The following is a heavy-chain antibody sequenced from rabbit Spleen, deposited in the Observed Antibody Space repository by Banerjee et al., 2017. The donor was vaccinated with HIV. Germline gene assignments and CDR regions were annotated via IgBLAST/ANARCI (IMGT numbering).Heavy chain of an antibody. J-gene: IGHJ4*01. CDR2: ISAGSSGST. D-gene: IGHD6-1*01. V-gene: IGHV1S40*01. Sequence: QSLEESGGDLVKPGASLTLTCTASGFSFSSSYYMCWVRQAPGKGLEWIACISAGSSGSTYYASWAKGRFTISKPSSTTVTLQMTSLSAADSATYFCARASNNYGEFDLWGPGPLVTVS. CDR1: GFSFSSSYY. CDR3: ARASNNYGEFDL.